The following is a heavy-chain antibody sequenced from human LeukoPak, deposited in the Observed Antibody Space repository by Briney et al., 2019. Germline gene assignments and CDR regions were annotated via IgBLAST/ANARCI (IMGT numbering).Heavy chain of an antibody. V-gene: IGHV3-30*04. Sequence: GGSLRLSCAASGFTFSNYAMHWVRQAPGKGLEWVAAISYDGSDKYYADSVKGRFTISRDNSKNTLYLQMNSLRVEDAAVYYCKEVDYWGQGTLVTVSS. CDR3: KEVDY. J-gene: IGHJ4*02. CDR1: GFTFSNYA. CDR2: ISYDGSDK.